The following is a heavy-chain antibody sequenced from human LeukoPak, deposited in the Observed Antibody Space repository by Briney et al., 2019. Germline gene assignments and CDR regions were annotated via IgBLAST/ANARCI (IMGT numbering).Heavy chain of an antibody. CDR2: IIPMFGIA. Sequence: SVKVSCKASGGTFSRYAISWVRQAPGQGLEWMGGIIPMFGIANYAQKFQGRVTITADESTSTAYMELSSLRSEDTAVYYCARDRPYTGGWRGFDYWGQGTLVTVSS. J-gene: IGHJ4*02. V-gene: IGHV1-69*01. D-gene: IGHD6-19*01. CDR3: ARDRPYTGGWRGFDY. CDR1: GGTFSRYA.